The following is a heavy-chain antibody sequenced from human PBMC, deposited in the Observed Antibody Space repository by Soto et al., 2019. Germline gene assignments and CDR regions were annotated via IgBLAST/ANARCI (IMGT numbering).Heavy chain of an antibody. V-gene: IGHV2-5*02. D-gene: IGHD3-10*01. J-gene: IGHJ4*02. Sequence: QITLKESGPTLVKHTQTLTLTCTFSGFSLSSRGVGVGWIRQPPGKALEWLAINYWDDEERYSQSLKTRLTVTKDTSKSQVVLTMTNVDPVNTATYDYADRAYFDSGKQFDYGGQGTLVGVSS. CDR3: ADRAYFDSGKQFDY. CDR2: NYWDDEE. CDR1: GFSLSSRGVG.